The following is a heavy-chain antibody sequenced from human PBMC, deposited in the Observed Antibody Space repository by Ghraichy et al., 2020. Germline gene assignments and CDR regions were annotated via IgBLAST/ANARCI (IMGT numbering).Heavy chain of an antibody. CDR3: ARAHTRIASIYSIFNYFDY. CDR2: IYYSGST. V-gene: IGHV4-31*03. J-gene: IGHJ4*02. D-gene: IGHD4-11*01. Sequence: SETLSLTCTVSGGSISSGGYYWSWIRQHPGKGLEWIGYIYYSGSTYYNPSLKSRVTISVDTSKNQFSLKLSSVTAADTAVYYCARAHTRIASIYSIFNYFDYWGQGTLVTVSS. CDR1: GGSISSGGYY.